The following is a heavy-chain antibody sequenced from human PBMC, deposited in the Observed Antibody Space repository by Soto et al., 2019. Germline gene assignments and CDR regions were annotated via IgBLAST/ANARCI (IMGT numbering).Heavy chain of an antibody. CDR1: GGSISSGGYY. CDR3: ARKRDDSSGYFHLIFDY. CDR2: IYYSGST. J-gene: IGHJ4*02. V-gene: IGHV4-31*03. Sequence: QVQLQESGPGLVKPSQTLSLTCTVSGGSISSGGYYWSWIRQHPGKGLEWIGYIYYSGSTYYNPSIKSRVTISVDTSKNQCSLKLSSVTAADTAVYYCARKRDDSSGYFHLIFDYWGQGTLVTVSS. D-gene: IGHD3-22*01.